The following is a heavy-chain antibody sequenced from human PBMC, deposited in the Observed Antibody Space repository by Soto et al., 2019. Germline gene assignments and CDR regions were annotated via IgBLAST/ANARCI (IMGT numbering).Heavy chain of an antibody. CDR2: VDPEESET. CDR1: GYTFTDYY. Sequence: ASVKVSCKVSGYTFTDYYVHWVQQAPGKGLQWLGLVDPEESETIYGEKFQGRVTITADTSTETAYMELRSLRSEDTGVYYCAYGSGSYLHYFEYWGQGTVVTVPS. V-gene: IGHV1-69-2*01. CDR3: AYGSGSYLHYFEY. D-gene: IGHD3-10*01. J-gene: IGHJ4*02.